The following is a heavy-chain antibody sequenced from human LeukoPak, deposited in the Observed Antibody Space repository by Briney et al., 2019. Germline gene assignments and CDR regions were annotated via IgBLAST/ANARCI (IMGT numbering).Heavy chain of an antibody. Sequence: GGSLRLSCAASGFSVSANYMSWVRQAPGKGLEWVSVIYSGGITDYADSVKGRFTISRHNSKNTLYLQMNSLRAEDTAVYYCARGGIVGVFDYWGQGTLVTVSS. D-gene: IGHD1-26*01. V-gene: IGHV3-53*04. J-gene: IGHJ4*02. CDR2: IYSGGIT. CDR1: GFSVSANY. CDR3: ARGGIVGVFDY.